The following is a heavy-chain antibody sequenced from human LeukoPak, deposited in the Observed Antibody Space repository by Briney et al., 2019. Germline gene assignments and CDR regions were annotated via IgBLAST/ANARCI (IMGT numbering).Heavy chain of an antibody. V-gene: IGHV1-69*05. CDR1: GGTFSSYA. Sequence: SVKVSCKASGGTFSSYAISWVRQAPGQGLEWMGGIIPIFGTANYAQKFQGRVTITTDESTSTAYMELSSLRSEDTAVYYCARFSPLDNYDFWSGYYRSPHNWFDPWGQGTLVTVSS. J-gene: IGHJ5*02. CDR3: ARFSPLDNYDFWSGYYRSPHNWFDP. D-gene: IGHD3-3*01. CDR2: IIPIFGTA.